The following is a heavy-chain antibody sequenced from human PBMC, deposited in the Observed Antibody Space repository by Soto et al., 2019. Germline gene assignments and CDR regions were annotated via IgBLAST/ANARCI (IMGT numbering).Heavy chain of an antibody. D-gene: IGHD5-18*01. V-gene: IGHV3-53*01. CDR1: GFTVSSNY. CDR3: AGSPYVDKARDDAFDI. J-gene: IGHJ3*02. CDR2: IYSGGST. Sequence: GGSLRLSCAASGFTVSSNYMSWVRQAPGKGLEWVSVIYSGGSTYYADSVKGRFTISRDNSKNTLYLQMNSLRAEDTAVYYCAGSPYVDKARDDAFDIWGQGTMLTVSS.